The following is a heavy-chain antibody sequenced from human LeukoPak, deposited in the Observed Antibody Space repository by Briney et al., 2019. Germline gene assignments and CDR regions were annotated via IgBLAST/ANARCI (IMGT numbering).Heavy chain of an antibody. CDR2: IYHSGST. CDR3: ASAMRPRYYDFWSGFSSDAFDI. CDR1: GYSISSGYY. Sequence: PSETLSLTCAVSGYSISSGYYWGWIRQPPGKGLEWIGSIYHSGSTYYNPSLKSRLTISVDTSKNQFSLKLSSVTAADTAVYYCASAMRPRYYDFWSGFSSDAFDIWGQGTMVTVSS. D-gene: IGHD3-3*01. J-gene: IGHJ3*02. V-gene: IGHV4-38-2*01.